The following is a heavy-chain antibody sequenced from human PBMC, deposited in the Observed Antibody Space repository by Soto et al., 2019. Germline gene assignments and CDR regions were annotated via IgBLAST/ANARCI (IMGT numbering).Heavy chain of an antibody. V-gene: IGHV4-31*03. CDR2: IYYSGST. CDR1: GGSISSGGYY. Sequence: PSETLSLTCTVSGGSISSGGYYWSWIRQHPGKGLEWIGYIYYSGSTYYNPSLKSRVTISVDTSKNQFSLKLSSVTAADTAVYYCARVDWNGVCYGMDVWGQGTTVTVSS. J-gene: IGHJ6*02. CDR3: ARVDWNGVCYGMDV. D-gene: IGHD1-1*01.